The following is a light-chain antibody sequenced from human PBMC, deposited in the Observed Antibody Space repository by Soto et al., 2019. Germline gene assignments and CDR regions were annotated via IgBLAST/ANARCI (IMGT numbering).Light chain of an antibody. Sequence: QSALTQPPSASGSPGQSVTISCTGSKSDIGIYDFVSWYQHHPGKAPRLIICEVVQRPSGVPDRFSGSKSGNTASLTVSGLQAADEADYFCKSYAGSNTYVFGTGTKLTVL. V-gene: IGLV2-8*01. J-gene: IGLJ1*01. CDR1: KSDIGIYDF. CDR2: EVV. CDR3: KSYAGSNTYV.